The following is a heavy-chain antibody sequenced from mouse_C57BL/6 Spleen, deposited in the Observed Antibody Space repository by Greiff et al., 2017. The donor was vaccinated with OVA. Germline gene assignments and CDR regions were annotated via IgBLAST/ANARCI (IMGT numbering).Heavy chain of an antibody. CDR3: ARGLGLGTGNWYFDV. Sequence: QVQLQQPGAELVMPGASVKLSCKASGYTFTSYWMHWVKQRPGQGLEWIGEIDPSDSYTNYNQKFKGKSTLTVDKSSSTAYMQLSSLTSEDSAVYYGARGLGLGTGNWYFDVWGTGTTVTVSS. D-gene: IGHD4-1*01. V-gene: IGHV1-69*01. CDR1: GYTFTSYW. CDR2: IDPSDSYT. J-gene: IGHJ1*03.